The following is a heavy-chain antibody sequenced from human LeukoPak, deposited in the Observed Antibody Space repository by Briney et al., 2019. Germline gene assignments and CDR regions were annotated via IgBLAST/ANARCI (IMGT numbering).Heavy chain of an antibody. J-gene: IGHJ5*02. Sequence: SETLSLTCTVSGGSISSYYWSWIRQPAGKGLELIGRIYTSGSTNYNPSLKSRVTMSVDTSKNQFSLKLSSVTAADTAVYYCARRATVTTTEWFDPWGQGTLVTVSS. D-gene: IGHD4-17*01. CDR1: GGSISSYY. V-gene: IGHV4-4*07. CDR3: ARRATVTTTEWFDP. CDR2: IYTSGST.